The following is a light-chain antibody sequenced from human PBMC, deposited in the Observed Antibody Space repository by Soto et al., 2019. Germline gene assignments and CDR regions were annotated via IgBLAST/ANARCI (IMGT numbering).Light chain of an antibody. CDR1: SSDVGGYNS. CDR3: SSYAATNTVV. CDR2: AVS. Sequence: QSALTQPPSASGSPGQSVTFSCTGTSSDVGGYNSVSWYQQHPGKAPKLMIYAVSKRPSGVPDRFSGSKSGNTASLTVSGLQAEDEADYYCSSYAATNTVVFGGGTKLTVL. V-gene: IGLV2-8*01. J-gene: IGLJ2*01.